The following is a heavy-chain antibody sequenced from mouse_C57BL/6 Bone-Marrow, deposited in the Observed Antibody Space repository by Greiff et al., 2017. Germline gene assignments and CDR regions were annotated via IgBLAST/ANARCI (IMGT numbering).Heavy chain of an antibody. CDR2: IHPSDSDT. J-gene: IGHJ4*01. Sequence: QVQLQQPGAELVKPGASVKVSCKASGYTFTSYWMHWVKQRPGQGLEWIGRIHPSDSDTNYNQKFKGKATLTVDKSSSTAYMQLSSLTSEDSAVYFFVSPSLTTVVATDAMDYWGKGTSVTVSS. V-gene: IGHV1-74*01. CDR1: GYTFTSYW. CDR3: VSPSLTTVVATDAMDY. D-gene: IGHD1-1*01.